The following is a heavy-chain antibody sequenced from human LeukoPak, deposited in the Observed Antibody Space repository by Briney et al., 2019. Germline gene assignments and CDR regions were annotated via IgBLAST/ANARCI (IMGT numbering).Heavy chain of an antibody. Sequence: PGGSLRLSCAASGFTFSSYEMNWVRQAPGKGLEWVSYISSSGSTIYYADSVKGRFTISRDNAKNTLYLQMNSLRAEDTAVYYCARERATITSRTVDPWGQGTLVTVSS. V-gene: IGHV3-48*03. CDR2: ISSSGSTI. CDR3: ARERATITSRTVDP. J-gene: IGHJ5*02. CDR1: GFTFSSYE. D-gene: IGHD5-12*01.